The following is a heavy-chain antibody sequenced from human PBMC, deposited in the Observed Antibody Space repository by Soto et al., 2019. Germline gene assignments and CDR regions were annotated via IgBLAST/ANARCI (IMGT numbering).Heavy chain of an antibody. CDR2: IYYSGST. Sequence: SETLSLTCTVSGGSISSGDYYWSWIRQPPGKGLEWIGYIYYSGSTYYNPSLKSRVTISVDTSKNQFSLKLSSVTAADTAVYYCARHDTAMVTGHLDYWGQGTLVTVSS. CDR1: GGSISSGDYY. J-gene: IGHJ4*02. CDR3: ARHDTAMVTGHLDY. D-gene: IGHD5-18*01. V-gene: IGHV4-30-4*01.